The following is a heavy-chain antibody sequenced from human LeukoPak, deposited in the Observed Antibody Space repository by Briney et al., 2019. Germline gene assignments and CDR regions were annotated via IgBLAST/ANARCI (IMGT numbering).Heavy chain of an antibody. CDR2: VSSNGAST. CDR3: ARDISRGIDI. V-gene: IGHV3-64*01. CDR1: GFTFSNYP. J-gene: IGHJ3*02. D-gene: IGHD2-15*01. Sequence: GGSLRLFCAASGFTFSNYPMHCVRQAPGKGLESVSAVSSNGASTYYENSVKDRFIVSRDISKNTLYLQLGSLRAEDTAVYYCARDISRGIDIWGQGTMVTVSS.